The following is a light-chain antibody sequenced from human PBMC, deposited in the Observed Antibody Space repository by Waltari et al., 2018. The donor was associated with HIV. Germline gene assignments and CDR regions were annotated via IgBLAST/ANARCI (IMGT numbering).Light chain of an antibody. V-gene: IGLV1-40*01. CDR2: SDC. CDR3: QSFDSSLSRWV. Sequence: HSALTQPPSVSGAPGQTVTMSCTGVSYHLGLFYAVHWYQHLPGAAPKLLISSDCSRPAGVPDRFSGSKSGASASLTITGLQAEDEADYYCQSFDSSLSRWVFGGGTKLTVL. J-gene: IGLJ3*02. CDR1: SYHLGLFYA.